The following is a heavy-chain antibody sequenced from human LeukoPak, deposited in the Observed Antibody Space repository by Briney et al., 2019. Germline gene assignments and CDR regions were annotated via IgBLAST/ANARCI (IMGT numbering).Heavy chain of an antibody. V-gene: IGHV4-4*02. CDR2: IHPSGST. CDR1: GVSITTSNW. Sequence: SETLSLTCAVSGVSITTSNWWSWVRQPPGKGLEWIGEIHPSGSTHYSPSLRSRVTLSMDKSKNQFSLELSSVTAADTAIYYCAKDLGYQLLYWGQGTLVTVSS. D-gene: IGHD2-2*01. CDR3: AKDLGYQLLY. J-gene: IGHJ4*02.